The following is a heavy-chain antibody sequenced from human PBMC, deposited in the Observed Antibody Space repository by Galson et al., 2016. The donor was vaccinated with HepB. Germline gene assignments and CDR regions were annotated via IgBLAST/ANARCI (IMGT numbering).Heavy chain of an antibody. J-gene: IGHJ5*02. Sequence: SETLSLTCAVSVDSISSTYWWTWVRQPPRKGLEWIGEIHHGGTTHYNPSLKSRVTISVDKSTNQFSLMLTSVTDADTDVYYCARNGVGIRPGYQFDPWGHGTLITVSS. V-gene: IGHV4-4*02. CDR3: ARNGVGIRPGYQFDP. CDR2: IHHGGTT. CDR1: VDSISSTYW. D-gene: IGHD2-8*01.